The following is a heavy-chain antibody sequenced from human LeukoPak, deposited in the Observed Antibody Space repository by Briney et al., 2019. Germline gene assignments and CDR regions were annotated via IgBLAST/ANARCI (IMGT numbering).Heavy chain of an antibody. Sequence: GGSLRLSCAASGFTFSSYSMNWVRQAPGKGLEWVSSISSSSSYIYYADSVKGRFTISRDNAKNSLYLQMNSLRAEDTAVYYCARDRSGGNWFDPWGPGTLVTVSS. D-gene: IGHD3-16*01. CDR2: ISSSSSYI. V-gene: IGHV3-21*01. J-gene: IGHJ5*02. CDR1: GFTFSSYS. CDR3: ARDRSGGNWFDP.